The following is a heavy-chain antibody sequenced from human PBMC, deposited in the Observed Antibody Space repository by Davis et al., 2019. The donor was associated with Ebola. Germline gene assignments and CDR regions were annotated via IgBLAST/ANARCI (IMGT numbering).Heavy chain of an antibody. Sequence: PSETLSLTCAVYGGSFKDYYWGWIRQSPGQGLEWIGEINHRGKTDYNTALKSRVSISIDTSNMQFSLRLTSVTAADTAVYYCASPHQIRGKDCFDYWDQGNLVIVSS. CDR2: INHRGKT. V-gene: IGHV4-34*01. CDR1: GGSFKDYY. J-gene: IGHJ4*02. CDR3: ASPHQIRGKDCFDY.